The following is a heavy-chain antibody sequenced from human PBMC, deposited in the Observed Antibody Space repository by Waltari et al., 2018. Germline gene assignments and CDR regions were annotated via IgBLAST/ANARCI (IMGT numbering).Heavy chain of an antibody. V-gene: IGHV1-24*01. CDR2: FDPEEGET. J-gene: IGHJ6*02. CDR3: ATGRYYYYGMDV. Sequence: QVQLVQSGAEVKKPGASVKVSCKVSGYTLTALSMHWVRQAPGKGREWMGGFDPEEGETIYAQKFQGRVTMTEDTATDTAYMELSSLRSEDTAVYYCATGRYYYYGMDVWGQGTTVTVSS. CDR1: GYTLTALS.